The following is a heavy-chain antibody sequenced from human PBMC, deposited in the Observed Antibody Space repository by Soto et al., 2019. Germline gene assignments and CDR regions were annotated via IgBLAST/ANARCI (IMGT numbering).Heavy chain of an antibody. CDR1: GYTFTDYY. Sequence: ASVKVSCKASGYTFTDYYMYWVRQAPGQGLEWMGWINPNSGGTNYAQKFQGRVTMTRDTSISTAYMELSRLRSDDTAVYYCAKPYSSRTYYPFDYWGHGTPVTVSS. CDR3: AKPYSSRTYYPFDY. D-gene: IGHD3-10*01. CDR2: INPNSGGT. V-gene: IGHV1-2*02. J-gene: IGHJ4*01.